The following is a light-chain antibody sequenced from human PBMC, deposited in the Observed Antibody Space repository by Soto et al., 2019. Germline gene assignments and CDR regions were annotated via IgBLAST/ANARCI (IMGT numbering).Light chain of an antibody. V-gene: IGLV2-18*02. CDR1: SSDVGSYNR. J-gene: IGLJ1*01. Sequence: QSVLTQPASVSGSPGQSITIACTGTSSDVGSYNRVSWYQQAPGTAPKLIIHDVTNRPSGVPDRFSGSRSGNTASLTISGLQTEDEADYYCSSYTSSSTYVFGTGTKGTVL. CDR2: DVT. CDR3: SSYTSSSTYV.